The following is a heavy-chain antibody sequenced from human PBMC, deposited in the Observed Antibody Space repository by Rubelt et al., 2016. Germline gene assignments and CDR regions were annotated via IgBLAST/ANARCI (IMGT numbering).Heavy chain of an antibody. CDR1: GFTFSDYY. Sequence: QVQLVESGGGLVKPGGSLRLSCAASGFTFSDYYMSWIRQAPGKGLEWVSYISSSSSYTNYADSVKGRFTISRDNAKNSLYLQMNSLRAEDTAVYYCARSDIVATITDYWGQGTLVTVSS. CDR3: ARSDIVATITDY. V-gene: IGHV3-11*06. CDR2: ISSSSSYT. D-gene: IGHD5-12*01. J-gene: IGHJ4*02.